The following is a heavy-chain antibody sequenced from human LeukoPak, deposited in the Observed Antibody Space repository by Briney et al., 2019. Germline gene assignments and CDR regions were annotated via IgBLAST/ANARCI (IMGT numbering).Heavy chain of an antibody. D-gene: IGHD3-22*01. J-gene: IGHJ6*02. CDR3: ARDPQPYYYESTLGYYYYGMDV. Sequence: GASVKVSCKASGGTFISYAISWVRQAPGQGLEWMGGIIPIFGTANYAQKFQGRVTITADESTSTAYMELSSLRSEDTAVYYCARDPQPYYYESTLGYYYYGMDVWVQGTTVTVSS. CDR2: IIPIFGTA. V-gene: IGHV1-69*13. CDR1: GGTFISYA.